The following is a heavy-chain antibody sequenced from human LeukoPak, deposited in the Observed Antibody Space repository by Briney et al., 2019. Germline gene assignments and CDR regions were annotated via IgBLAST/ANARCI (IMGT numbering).Heavy chain of an antibody. CDR2: ITTDGSST. Sequence: PGGSLRLSCTASGFTFSTYWMHWVRQAPGKGLVWVSRITTDGSSTSYAGSVKGRFTISRDNAKNTLYLQMNSLRVEDTAVYYCARAGYFDFWSGYAKDYYYYMDVWGKGTTVTVSS. CDR1: GFTFSTYW. V-gene: IGHV3-74*01. CDR3: ARAGYFDFWSGYAKDYYYYMDV. D-gene: IGHD3-3*01. J-gene: IGHJ6*03.